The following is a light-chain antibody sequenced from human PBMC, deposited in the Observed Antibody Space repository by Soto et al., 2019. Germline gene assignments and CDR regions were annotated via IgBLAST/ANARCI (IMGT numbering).Light chain of an antibody. J-gene: IGLJ2*01. CDR3: AAWDDSLNGPV. V-gene: IGLV1-36*01. CDR1: SSNIGNNA. CDR2: YDD. Sequence: QSVLTQPPSVSEAPRQRVTISCSGNSSNIGNNAVNWYQQLPGKAPKLLIYYDDLMPSGVSDRFSGFKSGTSASLAISGLQSEDEADYYCAAWDDSLNGPVFGGGTKLTVL.